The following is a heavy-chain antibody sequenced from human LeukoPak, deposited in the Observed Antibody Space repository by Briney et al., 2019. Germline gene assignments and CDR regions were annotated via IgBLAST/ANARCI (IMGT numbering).Heavy chain of an antibody. CDR1: GYTLTELS. J-gene: IGHJ3*02. CDR3: ATDKKFGGVIVNAFDI. CDR2: FDPEDGET. Sequence: ASVKVSCKVSGYTLTELSMHWVRQAPGKGLGWMGGFDPEDGETIYAQKFQGRVTMTEDTSTDTAYMELSSLRSEDTAVYYCATDKKFGGVIVNAFDIWGQGTMVTVSS. D-gene: IGHD3-16*02. V-gene: IGHV1-24*01.